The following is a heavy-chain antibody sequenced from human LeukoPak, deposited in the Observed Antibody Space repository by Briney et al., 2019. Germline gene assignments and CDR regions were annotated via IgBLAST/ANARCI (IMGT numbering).Heavy chain of an antibody. CDR3: ARVSVGGTGPDS. Sequence: TSETLSLSCTVSGGTITTHYRTWIRQPPAQGLDWVGFIFYSGSATSNPSLQSRVTISLDTPNTQFSLTLSSVTAADTAVYYCARVSVGGTGPDSWGQGALVTVAS. CDR2: IFYSGSA. V-gene: IGHV4-59*11. D-gene: IGHD1-14*01. CDR1: GGTITTHY. J-gene: IGHJ5*01.